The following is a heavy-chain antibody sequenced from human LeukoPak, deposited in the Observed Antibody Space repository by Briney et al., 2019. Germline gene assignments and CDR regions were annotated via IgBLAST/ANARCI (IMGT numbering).Heavy chain of an antibody. V-gene: IGHV1-24*01. D-gene: IGHD3-10*01. CDR3: ATLHGSGSYYLFDY. CDR1: GYSFTDFY. Sequence: ASVKVSCKASGYSFTDFYIHWMRQASGQGLEWMGGFDPEDGETIYAQKFQGRVTMTEDTSTDTAYMELSSLRSEDTAVYYCATLHGSGSYYLFDYWGQGTLVTVSS. CDR2: FDPEDGET. J-gene: IGHJ4*02.